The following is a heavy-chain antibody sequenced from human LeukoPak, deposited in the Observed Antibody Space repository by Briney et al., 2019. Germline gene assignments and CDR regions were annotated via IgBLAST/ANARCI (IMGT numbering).Heavy chain of an antibody. CDR1: GYTLTELS. Sequence: GASVKVSCKVSGYTLTELSMHWVRQAPGKGLAWMGGFDPEDGETIYAQKFQGRVIMTEDTSTDTAYMELSSLRSEDTAVYYRATDPGPAARTVITRDYWGQGTLVTVSS. D-gene: IGHD4-11*01. V-gene: IGHV1-24*01. CDR3: ATDPGPAARTVITRDY. J-gene: IGHJ4*02. CDR2: FDPEDGET.